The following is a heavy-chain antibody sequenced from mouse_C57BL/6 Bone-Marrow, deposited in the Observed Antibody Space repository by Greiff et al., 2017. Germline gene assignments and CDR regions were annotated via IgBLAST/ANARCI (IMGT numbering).Heavy chain of an antibody. CDR1: GFNIKDDY. CDR3: TIVLRFCDY. CDR2: IDPENGDT. D-gene: IGHD1-1*01. J-gene: IGHJ2*01. V-gene: IGHV14-4*01. Sequence: VQLQQSGAELVRPGASVKLSCTASGFNIKDDYMHWVKQRPEQGLEWIGWIDPENGDTEYASKFQGKATITADTSSNTAYLQLSSLTSEDTAVYSCTIVLRFCDYWGQGTTLTVSS.